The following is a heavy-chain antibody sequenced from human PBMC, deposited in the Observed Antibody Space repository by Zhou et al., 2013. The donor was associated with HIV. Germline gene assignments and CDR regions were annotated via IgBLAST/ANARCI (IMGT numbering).Heavy chain of an antibody. V-gene: IGHV1-69*04. CDR3: ARERLVSPDAFDL. Sequence: QVQLVQSGAEVKKPGSSVKVSCKASGGTFSDHPIGWVRQAPGQGLEWLGRILPIMDIETYAQKFQGRVKIMTDTSTNTAYMELSSLTSEDTAMYFCARERLVSPDAFDLWGQGTLVIVSS. J-gene: IGHJ3*01. CDR2: ILPIMDIE. D-gene: IGHD2-21*01. CDR1: GGTFSDHP.